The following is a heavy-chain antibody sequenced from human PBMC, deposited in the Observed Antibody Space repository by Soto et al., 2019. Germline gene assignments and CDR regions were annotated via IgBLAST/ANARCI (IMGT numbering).Heavy chain of an antibody. V-gene: IGHV3-21*02. CDR3: VRDFGRYFRSGYMDV. D-gene: IGHD3-9*01. Sequence: EVQLVESGGGLVKPGGSLRLSCAASGFTFSSYSMNWVRQAPGKGLECVSSINEDSSYIYYAHSLRGRFTISRDNAKDSLYLQMNYLRAEDTAVYYCVRDFGRYFRSGYMDVWGDGATVTVSS. J-gene: IGHJ6*03. CDR1: GFTFSSYS. CDR2: INEDSSYI.